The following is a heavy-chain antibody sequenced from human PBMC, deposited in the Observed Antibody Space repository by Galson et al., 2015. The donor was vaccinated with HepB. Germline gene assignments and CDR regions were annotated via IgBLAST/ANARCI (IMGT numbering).Heavy chain of an antibody. Sequence: SLRLSCAASGFTFSSYAMHWVRQAPGKGLEWVAVISYDGSNKYYADSVKGRFTISRDNSKNTLYLQMNSLRAEDTAVYYCARDTRVLRLLGAFDIWGQGTMVTVSS. CDR3: ARDTRVLRLLGAFDI. D-gene: IGHD3-3*01. CDR2: ISYDGSNK. V-gene: IGHV3-30-3*01. J-gene: IGHJ3*02. CDR1: GFTFSSYA.